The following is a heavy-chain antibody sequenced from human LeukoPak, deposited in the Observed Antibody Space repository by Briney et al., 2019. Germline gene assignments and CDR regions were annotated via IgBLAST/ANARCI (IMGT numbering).Heavy chain of an antibody. CDR1: GFTFSGSA. CDR3: VTGNYLDYFQH. J-gene: IGHJ1*01. D-gene: IGHD1-26*01. CDR2: IRSQANSYAT. Sequence: GRSLRLSCVASGFTFSGSAVHWVRQASGKGLEWVGRIRSQANSYATGYAASVEGRSTISRDDLNNMAYLQIDSPKVEDTAVYYCVTGNYLDYFQHWGQGALVTVSS. V-gene: IGHV3-73*01.